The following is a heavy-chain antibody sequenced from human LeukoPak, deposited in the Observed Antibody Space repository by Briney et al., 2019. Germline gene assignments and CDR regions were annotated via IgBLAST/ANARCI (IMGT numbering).Heavy chain of an antibody. V-gene: IGHV4-59*01. D-gene: IGHD3-22*01. CDR2: IYNSGST. CDR1: GGSISSYY. J-gene: IGHJ4*02. Sequence: KPSETLSLTCTVSGGSISSYYWSWIRQPPGKGLEWIGYIYNSGSTNYNPSLKSRVTISVDTSKNQFSLKLSSVTAADTAVYYCARGDSSGYYIVFDYWGQGTLVTVSS. CDR3: ARGDSSGYYIVFDY.